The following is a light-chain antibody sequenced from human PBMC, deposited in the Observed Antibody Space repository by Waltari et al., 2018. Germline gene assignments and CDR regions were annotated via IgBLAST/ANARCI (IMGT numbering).Light chain of an antibody. J-gene: IGLJ1*01. CDR2: QDR. Sequence: SYELIQPPSVSVSPGQTASITCSGDKLGDKYACWYQQKPGQSPVLVIYQDRKRPSGIPERFSGSNSGNTATLTISGTQAMDEAVYYCQAWDSSTGVFGTGTKVTVL. V-gene: IGLV3-1*01. CDR1: KLGDKY. CDR3: QAWDSSTGV.